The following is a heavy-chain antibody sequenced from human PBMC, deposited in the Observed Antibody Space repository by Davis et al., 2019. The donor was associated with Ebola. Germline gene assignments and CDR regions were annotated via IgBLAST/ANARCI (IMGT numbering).Heavy chain of an antibody. Sequence: GESLKISCAASGFTFNRFGMHWVRQTPGKGLEWLTFTRSGGGGEDYADSVKGRFTISRDNSKSTMYLQVNSLRVEDTAVYHCARDGPHYEIDVWGQGTLVTVSS. J-gene: IGHJ4*02. CDR1: GFTFNRFG. V-gene: IGHV3-30*02. CDR3: ARDGPHYEIDV. D-gene: IGHD3-3*01. CDR2: TRSGGGGE.